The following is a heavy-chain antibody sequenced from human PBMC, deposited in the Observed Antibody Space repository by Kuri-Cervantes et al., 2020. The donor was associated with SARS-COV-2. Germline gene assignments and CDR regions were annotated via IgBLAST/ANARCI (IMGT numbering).Heavy chain of an antibody. V-gene: IGHV1-18*01. CDR2: ISAYNGNT. D-gene: IGHD2-2*01. Sequence: ASVKVSCKASGGTFNNYTISWVRQAPGQGLEWMGWISAYNGNTNYAQKLQGRVTMTTDTSTSTAYMELRSLRSDDTAVYSCARVSGGCSSTSCYFASYYYYYMDVWGKGTTVTVSS. CDR3: ARVSGGCSSTSCYFASYYYYYMDV. J-gene: IGHJ6*03. CDR1: GGTFNNYT.